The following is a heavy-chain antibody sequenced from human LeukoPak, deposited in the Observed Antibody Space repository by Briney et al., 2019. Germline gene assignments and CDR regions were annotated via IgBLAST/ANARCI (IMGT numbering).Heavy chain of an antibody. D-gene: IGHD3-16*01. V-gene: IGHV3-7*04. CDR3: ARGGRFPNP. Sequence: GGSLRLSCAASGFTCTTFWMTWVRQAPGRGLEWVANIKPDGSEKYYVDSVKGRFTISRDNAKNSLHPQMNSLRAEDTAVYFCARGGRFPNPWGQGTLVTVSS. J-gene: IGHJ5*02. CDR2: IKPDGSEK. CDR1: GFTCTTFW.